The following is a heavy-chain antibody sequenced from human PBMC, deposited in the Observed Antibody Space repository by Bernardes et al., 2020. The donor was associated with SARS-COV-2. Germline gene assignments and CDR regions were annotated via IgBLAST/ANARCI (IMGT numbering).Heavy chain of an antibody. CDR3: AKRENYDLWSGPNDY. CDR1: GFTFRNYA. CDR2: VVGSGGST. Sequence: GSLRLSCAASGFTFRNYAMSWVRQAPDKGLEWVSVVVGSGGSTYYADSVKGRFTISRDNSKNMLNLQMNNLRAEDTAIYYCAKRENYDLWSGPNDYWGQGTLVTVSS. V-gene: IGHV3-23*01. J-gene: IGHJ4*02. D-gene: IGHD3-3*01.